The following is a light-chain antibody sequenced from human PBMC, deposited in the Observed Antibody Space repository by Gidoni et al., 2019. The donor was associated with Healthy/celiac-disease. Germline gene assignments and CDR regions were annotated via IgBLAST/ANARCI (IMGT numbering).Light chain of an antibody. Sequence: IQLTQSPSSLSASIGDRVTSPCRVSQRISSYLHWYQQKPAEVPQLLIYSAANWQSGVPSRFSGGGAGADFTLTISSLQAEDVVTYYGYRTYDAPPDTFGGGTKVEIK. V-gene: IGKV1-27*01. CDR3: YRTYDAPPDT. CDR2: SAA. J-gene: IGKJ4*01. CDR1: QRISSY.